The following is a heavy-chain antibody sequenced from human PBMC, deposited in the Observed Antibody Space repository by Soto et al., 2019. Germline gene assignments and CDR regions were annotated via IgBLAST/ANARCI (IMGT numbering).Heavy chain of an antibody. CDR3: ATKNQG. CDR2: ISYDGSNK. V-gene: IGHV3-30*03. Sequence: QPGGSLRLSCAASGFTFSSYGMHWVRQAPGKGLEWVAVISYDGSNKYYADSVKGRFTISRDNSKNTLYLQMNSLRAEDTAVYYCATKNQGWGQGTLVTVSS. CDR1: GFTFSSYG. J-gene: IGHJ4*02.